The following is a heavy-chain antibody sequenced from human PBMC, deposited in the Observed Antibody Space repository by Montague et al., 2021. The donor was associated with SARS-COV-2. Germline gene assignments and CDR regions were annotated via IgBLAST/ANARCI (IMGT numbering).Heavy chain of an antibody. V-gene: IGHV4-39*02. Sequence: SETLSLTCSVSSGSIISSGYYWGWIRQPPGKDLEWIGNIYYSGTTYYNPSLQSRGTISVDTSKDHLSLRLSSVTAADTAVYFCARGMIRGVTTPFDYWGQGSQVTVSP. J-gene: IGHJ4*02. CDR1: SGSIISSGYY. D-gene: IGHD3-10*01. CDR2: IYYSGTT. CDR3: ARGMIRGVTTPFDY.